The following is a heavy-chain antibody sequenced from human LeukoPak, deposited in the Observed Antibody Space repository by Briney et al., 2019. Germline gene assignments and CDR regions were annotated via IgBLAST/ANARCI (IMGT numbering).Heavy chain of an antibody. CDR2: ISGSGGST. D-gene: IGHD4-17*01. CDR1: GFTFSSYA. J-gene: IGHJ6*02. V-gene: IGHV3-23*01. Sequence: PGGPLRLSCAASGFTFSSYAMSWVRQAPGKGLEWVSAISGSGGSTYYADSVKGRFTISRDNSKNTLYLQMNSLRAEDTAVYYCAKNTRDTVTPATYGMDVWGQGTTVTVSS. CDR3: AKNTRDTVTPATYGMDV.